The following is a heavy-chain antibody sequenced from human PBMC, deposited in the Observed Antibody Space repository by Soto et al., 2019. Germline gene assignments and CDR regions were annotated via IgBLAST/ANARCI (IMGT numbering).Heavy chain of an antibody. Sequence: ASVKVSCKASGYTFTGYYMHWVRQAPGLGLEWMGWINPNSGGTNYAQKFQGWVTMTRDTSISTAYMELSRLRSDDTAVYYCARDGYCSGGSCYSEYYFDYWGQGTLVTVSS. CDR3: ARDGYCSGGSCYSEYYFDY. V-gene: IGHV1-2*04. D-gene: IGHD2-15*01. CDR2: INPNSGGT. CDR1: GYTFTGYY. J-gene: IGHJ4*02.